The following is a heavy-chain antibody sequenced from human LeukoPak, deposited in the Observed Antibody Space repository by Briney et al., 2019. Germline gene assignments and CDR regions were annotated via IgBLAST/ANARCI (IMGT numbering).Heavy chain of an antibody. CDR1: GGSISSYY. CDR2: IYYSGST. CDR3: ARIYSYGFLSMDV. D-gene: IGHD5-18*01. Sequence: SETLSLTCTVSGGSISSYYWSWIRQPPGKGLEWIGYIYYSGSTNYNPSLKSRVTISVDTSKNQFSLKLSSVTAADTAVYYCARIYSYGFLSMDVWGQGTTVTVSS. J-gene: IGHJ6*02. V-gene: IGHV4-59*01.